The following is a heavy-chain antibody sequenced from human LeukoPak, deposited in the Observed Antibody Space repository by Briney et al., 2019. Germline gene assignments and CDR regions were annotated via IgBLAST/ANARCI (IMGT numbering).Heavy chain of an antibody. CDR3: ARESGYSRGMADY. CDR2: INPNSGGT. V-gene: IGHV1-2*02. CDR1: GYTFTGYY. D-gene: IGHD3-3*01. Sequence: ASVKVSCKASGYTFTGYYMHWVRQAPGQGLEWMGWINPNSGGTNYAQKFQGRVTMTRDTSISTAYMELSSLRSEDTAVYYCARESGYSRGMADYWGQGTLVAVSS. J-gene: IGHJ4*02.